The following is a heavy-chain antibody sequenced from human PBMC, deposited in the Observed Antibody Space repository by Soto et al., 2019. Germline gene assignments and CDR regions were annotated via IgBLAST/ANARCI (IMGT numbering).Heavy chain of an antibody. CDR2: ISAYNGNT. D-gene: IGHD2-15*01. J-gene: IGHJ3*02. V-gene: IGHV1-18*01. CDR1: RYTFTSYG. CDR3: ARGRIGACDS. Sequence: AEVCCEACRYTFTSYGVGWVRQDPGQGLEWMGWISAYNGNTNYAQKLQGRVTMTTDTSTSTAYMELRSLRSDDTAVYYCARGRIGACDSWGQGTMVTVSS.